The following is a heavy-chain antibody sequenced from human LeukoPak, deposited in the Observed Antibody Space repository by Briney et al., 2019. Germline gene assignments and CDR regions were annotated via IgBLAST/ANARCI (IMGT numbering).Heavy chain of an antibody. Sequence: PSETLSLTCTVSGGSISSYYWSWIRQPPGKGLEWIGYIYYSGSTKYNPSLKSRVTISVDMSKNQCSLKLSSVTAADTAVYYCARGGPVGSWFDPWGQGTLVSVSS. V-gene: IGHV4-59*01. CDR1: GGSISSYY. CDR3: ARGGPVGSWFDP. J-gene: IGHJ5*02. D-gene: IGHD1-26*01. CDR2: IYYSGST.